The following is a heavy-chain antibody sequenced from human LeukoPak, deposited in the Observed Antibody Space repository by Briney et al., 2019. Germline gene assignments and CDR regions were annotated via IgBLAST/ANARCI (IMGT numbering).Heavy chain of an antibody. CDR2: IKQDGSEK. CDR3: ARDSSDFWSGYYIDY. V-gene: IGHV3-7*01. CDR1: GFTFSSYG. J-gene: IGHJ4*02. D-gene: IGHD3-3*01. Sequence: PGGTLRLSCAASGFTFSSYGMSWVRQAPGKGPEWVANIKQDGSEKYYVDSVKGRFTISRDNSKNTLYLQMNSLRAEDTAVYYCARDSSDFWSGYYIDYWGQGTLATVSS.